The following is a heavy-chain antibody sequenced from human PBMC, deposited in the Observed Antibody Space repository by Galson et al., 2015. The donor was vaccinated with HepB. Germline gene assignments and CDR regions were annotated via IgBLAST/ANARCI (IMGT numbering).Heavy chain of an antibody. CDR2: IWYDGSNK. CDR3: ARDSYIHYVWGSYRYSGWFDP. V-gene: IGHV3-33*01. CDR1: GFTFSSYG. D-gene: IGHD3-16*02. Sequence: SLRLSCAASGFTFSSYGMHWVRQAPGKGLEWVAVIWYDGSNKYYADSVKGRFTISRDNSKNTLYLQMNSLRAEDTAVYYCARDSYIHYVWGSYRYSGWFDPWGQGTLVTVSS. J-gene: IGHJ5*02.